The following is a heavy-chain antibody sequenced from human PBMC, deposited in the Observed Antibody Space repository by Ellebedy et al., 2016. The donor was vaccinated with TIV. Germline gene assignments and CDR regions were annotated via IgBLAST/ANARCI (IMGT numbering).Heavy chain of an antibody. CDR1: GYTFTAYY. CDR2: INHNSGGT. D-gene: IGHD6-19*01. V-gene: IGHV1-2*02. J-gene: IGHJ6*02. CDR3: ARRVADYYSYRMDV. Sequence: AASVKVSCKASGYTFTAYYMHWVRQAPGQGLEWRGWINHNSGGTNYAQKFQGRVTMTRDTSIRTAYMELSSLKSDDTAIYYCARRVADYYSYRMDVWGQGTTVTVSS.